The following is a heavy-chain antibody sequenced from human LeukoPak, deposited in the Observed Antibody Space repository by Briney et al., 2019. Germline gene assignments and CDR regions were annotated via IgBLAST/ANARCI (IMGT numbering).Heavy chain of an antibody. CDR3: ARDRANIAARPADY. CDR1: GFTFSSYA. CDR2: ISGSGGST. V-gene: IGHV3-23*01. D-gene: IGHD6-6*01. J-gene: IGHJ4*02. Sequence: GGSLRLSCAASGFTFSSYAMSWVRQAPGKGLEWVSAISGSGGSTYYADSVKGRFTISRDNAKNSLYLQMNSLRAEDTAVYYCARDRANIAARPADYWGQGTLVTVSS.